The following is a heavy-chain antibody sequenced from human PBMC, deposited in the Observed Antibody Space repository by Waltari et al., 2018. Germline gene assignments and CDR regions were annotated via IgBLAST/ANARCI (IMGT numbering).Heavy chain of an antibody. V-gene: IGHV3-7*01. D-gene: IGHD2-2*01. CDR1: EFILSNYW. CDR2: IKQDGSDK. J-gene: IGHJ4*02. CDR3: ARPRHSSSRHSFDY. Sequence: VQLVESGGGLVQPGGSLRLSCAASEFILSNYWMAWVRQAPGKGLEWVANIKQDGSDKSYVDSVKGRFTISRDNAKNSLYLQMDSLRSEDTAVYFCARPRHSSSRHSFDYWGQGTLVTVSS.